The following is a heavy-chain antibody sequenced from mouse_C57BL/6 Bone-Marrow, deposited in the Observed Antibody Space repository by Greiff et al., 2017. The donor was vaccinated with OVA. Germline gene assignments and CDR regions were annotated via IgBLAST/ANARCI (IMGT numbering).Heavy chain of an antibody. CDR3: ARDQPRYDYDVAY. D-gene: IGHD2-4*01. V-gene: IGHV5-4*01. CDR1: GFTFSSYA. CDR2: ISDGGSYT. J-gene: IGHJ3*01. Sequence: DVKLVESGGGLVKLGGSLKLSCAASGFTFSSYAMSWVRQTPEKRLEWVATISDGGSYTYYPDNVKGRFTISRNNAKNNLYLQMSHLKSEDTAMYYCARDQPRYDYDVAYWGQGTLVTVSA.